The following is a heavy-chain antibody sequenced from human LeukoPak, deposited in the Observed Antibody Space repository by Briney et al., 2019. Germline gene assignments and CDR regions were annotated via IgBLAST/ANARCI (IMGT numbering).Heavy chain of an antibody. CDR2: ISSSSSTI. Sequence: GGSLRLSCAASGFTFSGYSLNWVRQAPGKGLEWVSYISSSSSTIYYADSVKGRFTISRDNAKNSLYLQMNSLRAEDTAVYYCASARGSNYGSLGDWGQGTLVTVSS. CDR1: GFTFSGYS. J-gene: IGHJ4*02. D-gene: IGHD5-18*01. V-gene: IGHV3-48*01. CDR3: ASARGSNYGSLGD.